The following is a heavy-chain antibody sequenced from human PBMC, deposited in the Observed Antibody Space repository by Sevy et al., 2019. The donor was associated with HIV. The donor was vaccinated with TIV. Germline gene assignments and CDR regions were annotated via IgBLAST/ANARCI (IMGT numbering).Heavy chain of an antibody. CDR1: GFTFSSYW. Sequence: GGSLRLSCAASGFTFSSYWMSWVRQAPGKGLEWVSYISSSGSTIYYADSVKGRFTISRDKAKNSLYLQMNSLRDEDTAVYYCAREMATIGGKGVFDYWGQGTLVTVSS. D-gene: IGHD5-12*01. V-gene: IGHV3-48*02. CDR3: AREMATIGGKGVFDY. CDR2: ISSSGSTI. J-gene: IGHJ4*02.